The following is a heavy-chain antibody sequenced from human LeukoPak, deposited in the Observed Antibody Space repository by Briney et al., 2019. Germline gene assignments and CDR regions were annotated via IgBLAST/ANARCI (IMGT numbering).Heavy chain of an antibody. D-gene: IGHD6-19*01. Sequence: GESLKISCKGSGYSFTSYWIGWVRQMPGKGLEWMGIIYPGDSDTRYSPSLQGQVTISADKSISTAYLQWSSLKASDTAMYYCARHVAVAGSGIDYWGQGTLVTVSS. J-gene: IGHJ4*02. CDR1: GYSFTSYW. CDR3: ARHVAVAGSGIDY. CDR2: IYPGDSDT. V-gene: IGHV5-51*01.